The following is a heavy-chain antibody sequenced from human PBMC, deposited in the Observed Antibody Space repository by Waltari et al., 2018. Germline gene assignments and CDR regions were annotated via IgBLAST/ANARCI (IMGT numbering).Heavy chain of an antibody. CDR3: ARDRGDYTLDY. Sequence: QVQLVQSGAEVKKPGSSVRVSCTASRDIFNDYSISWVRQAPGQGFEWMGGFIPLSGTKNYAQNFQGRVTFDADESTTTVYMELRSLKSEDTAVYYCARDRGDYTLDYWGQGTLVTVSS. J-gene: IGHJ4*02. V-gene: IGHV1-69*01. CDR1: RDIFNDYS. D-gene: IGHD3-10*01. CDR2: FIPLSGTK.